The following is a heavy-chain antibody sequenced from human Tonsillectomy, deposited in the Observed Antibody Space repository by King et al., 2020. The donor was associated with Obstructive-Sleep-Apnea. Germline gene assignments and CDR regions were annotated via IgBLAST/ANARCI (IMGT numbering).Heavy chain of an antibody. D-gene: IGHD6-13*01. CDR2: IYYSGST. V-gene: IGHV4-59*01. Sequence: QLQESGPGLVKPSETLSLTCNVSGGSISSDYWSWIRQPPGKGLEWIGFIYYSGSTNYNPSLRSRVTISVDTSKNQFSLKLSSVTAADTAVYYCAREWSISWYGRGAPYGMDVWGQGTTVIVSS. CDR1: GGSISSDY. CDR3: AREWSISWYGRGAPYGMDV. J-gene: IGHJ6*02.